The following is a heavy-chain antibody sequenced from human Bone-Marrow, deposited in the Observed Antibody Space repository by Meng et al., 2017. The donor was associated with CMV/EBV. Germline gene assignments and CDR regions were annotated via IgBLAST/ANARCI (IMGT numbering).Heavy chain of an antibody. CDR3: AGDGYDTLDY. Sequence: SETLSLTCTVSGGSISSYYWSWIRQPPGKGLEWIGTIYHRGTTYYNPSLKSRATISVDTSKNQFSLKLSSVTAADTAVYYRAGDGYDTLDYWGQGTLV. D-gene: IGHD2-15*01. J-gene: IGHJ4*02. V-gene: IGHV4-59*04. CDR2: IYHRGTT. CDR1: GGSISSYY.